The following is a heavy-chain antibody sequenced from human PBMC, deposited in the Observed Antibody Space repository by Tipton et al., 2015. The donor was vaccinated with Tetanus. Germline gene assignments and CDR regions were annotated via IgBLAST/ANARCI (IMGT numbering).Heavy chain of an antibody. V-gene: IGHV3-23*01. D-gene: IGHD4-17*01. Sequence: SLRLSCAASGFSFSNYAMSWVRQAPGKGLEWVSAISPSSDATFHADSVKGRLIISRDNSKDTLYLQMNNLRAEDTAVYYCARDAGGPYGDYATFDYWGQGTLVTVSS. CDR2: ISPSSDAT. CDR1: GFSFSNYA. CDR3: ARDAGGPYGDYATFDY. J-gene: IGHJ4*02.